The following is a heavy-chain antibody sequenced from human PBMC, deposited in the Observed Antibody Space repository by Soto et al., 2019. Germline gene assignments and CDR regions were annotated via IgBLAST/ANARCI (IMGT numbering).Heavy chain of an antibody. CDR2: IYYSGST. CDR3: ARARYYYDSSGYKKEYYFDY. D-gene: IGHD3-22*01. Sequence: SETLSLTCAVSGGSVSSGGFYWSWNRQHPGKGLEWIGYIYYSGSTYYNPSLKSRVTISVDTSKNQFSLKLSSVTAADTAVYYCARARYYYDSSGYKKEYYFDYWGQGTLVTVS. J-gene: IGHJ4*02. V-gene: IGHV4-31*11. CDR1: GGSVSSGGFY.